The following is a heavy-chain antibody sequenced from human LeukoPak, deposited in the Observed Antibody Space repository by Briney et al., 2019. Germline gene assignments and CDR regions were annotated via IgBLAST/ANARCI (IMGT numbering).Heavy chain of an antibody. J-gene: IGHJ4*02. CDR2: IYTSGST. CDR3: ARNGVHDSSGYFDY. D-gene: IGHD3-22*01. CDR1: GGSISSYY. V-gene: IGHV4-4*07. Sequence: SETLSLTCTVSGGSISSYYWSWIRQPAGKGLEWIGRIYTSGSTNYNPSLKSRVTMSVDTSKNQFSLKLNSVTAADTAVYYCARNGVHDSSGYFDYWGQATLVTVST.